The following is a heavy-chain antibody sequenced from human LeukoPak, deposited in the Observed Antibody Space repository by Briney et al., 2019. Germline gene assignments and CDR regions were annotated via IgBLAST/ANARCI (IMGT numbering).Heavy chain of an antibody. J-gene: IGHJ4*02. CDR2: ISGSGGST. D-gene: IGHD3-16*02. CDR3: AKDQSLFGGVFVSFLFVY. V-gene: IGHV3-23*01. Sequence: PGGSLRLSCAASGFTFSSYAMSWVRQAPGKGLEWVSAISGSGGSTYYADSVKGRFTISRDNSKNTLYLQMNSLRAEDTAVYYCAKDQSLFGGVFVSFLFVYWGQGTLVTVSS. CDR1: GFTFSSYA.